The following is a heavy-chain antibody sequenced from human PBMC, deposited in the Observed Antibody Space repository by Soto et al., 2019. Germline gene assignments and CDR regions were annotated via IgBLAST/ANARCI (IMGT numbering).Heavy chain of an antibody. J-gene: IGHJ5*02. Sequence: GASVKVSCKASGYTFTSYGISWVRQAPGQGLEWMGWISAYKFNTNYAKRLQGRVTMATVISTTTAYLLLRSLSSADLAVYYCARDPFPGFFWFDPWGQGTLVTVSS. CDR2: ISAYKFNT. V-gene: IGHV1-18*03. D-gene: IGHD3-16*01. CDR1: GYTFTSYG. CDR3: ARDPFPGFFWFDP.